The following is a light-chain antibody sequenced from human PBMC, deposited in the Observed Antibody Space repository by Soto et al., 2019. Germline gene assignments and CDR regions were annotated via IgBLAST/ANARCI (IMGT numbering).Light chain of an antibody. V-gene: IGLV2-11*01. CDR3: CSYAGRYTFV. CDR2: DVS. Sequence: QSVLTQPRSVSGSPGQSVTISCTGTSSDVGGHNYVSWYQQHPGKAPKVVIYDVSKRPSGVPDRFSGSKSGNTASLTISGLQAEDEADYYCCSYAGRYTFVFGSGTKLTVL. CDR1: SSDVGGHNY. J-gene: IGLJ1*01.